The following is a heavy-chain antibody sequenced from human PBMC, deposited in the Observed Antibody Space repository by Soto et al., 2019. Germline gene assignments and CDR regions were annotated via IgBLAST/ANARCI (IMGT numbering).Heavy chain of an antibody. CDR3: GRDPGYCSGSSCAFDY. V-gene: IGHV3-11*01. CDR1: GFIFSDYY. CDR2: ITSSGRTI. J-gene: IGHJ4*02. Sequence: QVQLVESGGGLVKPGGSLRLSCAASGFIFSDYYMSWIRQAPGKGLEWVSYITSSGRTIYYAASVKGRFTISRDNAKNSLYLQMNSRRAEDTAVYYCGRDPGYCSGSSCAFDYWGQGTLVTVSS. D-gene: IGHD2-15*01.